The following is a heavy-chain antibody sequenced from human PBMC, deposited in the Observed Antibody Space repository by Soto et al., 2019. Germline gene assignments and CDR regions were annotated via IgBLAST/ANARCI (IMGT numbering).Heavy chain of an antibody. D-gene: IGHD3-22*01. CDR2: ISYDGTTK. CDR1: GFSFTHYG. J-gene: IGHJ3*02. CDR3: AKLTPHLYYDESLNSFDM. V-gene: IGHV3-30*18. Sequence: QVQLVESGGGVVQPGRSLRLSCAASGFSFTHYGMHWVRQAPGKGLEWVALISYDGTTKNYADSVKGRFTISRDNSEKTLHLHMNSLRTEDTAVYYCAKLTPHLYYDESLNSFDMWGQGTLVIVSP.